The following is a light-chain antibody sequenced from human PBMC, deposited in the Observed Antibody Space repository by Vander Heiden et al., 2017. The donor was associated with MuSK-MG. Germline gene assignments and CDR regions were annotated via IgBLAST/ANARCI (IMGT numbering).Light chain of an antibody. J-gene: IGLJ3*02. Sequence: QSVLTQPPSASGTPGQTVTIPCSGGSSNIGSNTVFWYQHFPGTAPKLLIYINNKRPSGVPDRFSGSKSGTSASLAIGGLRSEDETDYYCASWDDSRRGWVFGGGTKLTVL. CDR1: SSNIGSNT. CDR2: INN. V-gene: IGLV1-47*02. CDR3: ASWDDSRRGWV.